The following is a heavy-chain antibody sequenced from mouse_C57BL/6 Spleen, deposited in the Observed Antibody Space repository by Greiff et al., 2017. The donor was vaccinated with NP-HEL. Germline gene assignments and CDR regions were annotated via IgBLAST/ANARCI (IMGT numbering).Heavy chain of an antibody. D-gene: IGHD1-1*01. J-gene: IGHJ2*01. CDR2: INPNNGGT. CDR3: ARWYGSSWYFDY. CDR1: GYTFTDYY. Sequence: EVKLQQSGPELVKPGASVKISCKASGYTFTDYYMNWVKQSHGKSLEWIGDINPNNGGTSYNQKFKGKATLTVDKSSSTAYMELRSLTSEDSAVYYCARWYGSSWYFDYWGQGTTLTVSS. V-gene: IGHV1-26*01.